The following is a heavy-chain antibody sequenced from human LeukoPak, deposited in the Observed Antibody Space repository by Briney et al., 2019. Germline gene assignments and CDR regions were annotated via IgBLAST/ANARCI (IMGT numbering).Heavy chain of an antibody. V-gene: IGHV3-7*01. Sequence: GGSLRLSCAASGFTVSSNYMSWVRQAPGKGLEWVANIKQDGSEKYYVDSVKGRFTISRDNAKNSLYLQMNSLRAEDTAVYYCARYDFWSSNFDYWGQGTLVTVSS. D-gene: IGHD3-3*01. CDR3: ARYDFWSSNFDY. J-gene: IGHJ4*02. CDR1: GFTVSSNY. CDR2: IKQDGSEK.